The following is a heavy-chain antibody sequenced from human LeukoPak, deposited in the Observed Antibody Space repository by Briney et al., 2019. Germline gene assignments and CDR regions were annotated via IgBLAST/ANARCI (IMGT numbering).Heavy chain of an antibody. CDR1: GGSISSGNYY. J-gene: IGHJ6*03. D-gene: IGHD4-11*01. Sequence: SETLSLTCTVSGGSISSGNYYWSWIRQPPGKGLEWIGYIYYSRSTYYSPSLKSRVTISVDTSKTQFSLKLTSVTATDTAVYYCARVRGDYRVGYDYYYHMDVWGRGTTVTVSS. CDR3: ARVRGDYRVGYDYYYHMDV. CDR2: IYYSRST. V-gene: IGHV4-30-4*08.